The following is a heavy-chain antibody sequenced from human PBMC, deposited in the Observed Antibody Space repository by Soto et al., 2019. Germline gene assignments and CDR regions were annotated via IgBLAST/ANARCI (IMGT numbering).Heavy chain of an antibody. D-gene: IGHD5-12*01. J-gene: IGHJ4*02. CDR1: GGTFSSYT. CDR3: ARDRYVVSCYDSPPLDY. Sequence: QVQLVQSGAEVKKSGSSVKVSCKASGGTFSSYTISWVRQAPGQGLEWMGRINPILGIGNYAQKFQGRVKITADKSTPTAYMELHSLRSEDTAVYYCARDRYVVSCYDSPPLDYWGQGTLVTVSS. CDR2: INPILGIG. V-gene: IGHV1-69*08.